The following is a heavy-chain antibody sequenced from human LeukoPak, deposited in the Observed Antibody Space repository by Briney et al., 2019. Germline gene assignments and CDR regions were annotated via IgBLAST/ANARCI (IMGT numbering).Heavy chain of an antibody. CDR1: GFPFNTYW. Sequence: GGSLRLSCAASGFPFNTYWMTWVRQAPGKGLEWVANIKEDGSEEHYVDSVKGRFTISRDNAKNSLYLQMNSLRAADTAVYYFTPEVGKFQGASDIGAKGTMVTFSS. CDR2: IKEDGSEE. V-gene: IGHV3-7*01. CDR3: TPEVGKFQGASDI. D-gene: IGHD7-27*01. J-gene: IGHJ3*02.